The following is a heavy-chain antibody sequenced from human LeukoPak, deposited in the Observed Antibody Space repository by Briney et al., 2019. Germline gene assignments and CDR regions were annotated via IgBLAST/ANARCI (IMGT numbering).Heavy chain of an antibody. Sequence: GRSLRLSCAASGFTFSSYAMHWVRQAPGKGLEWVAVISYDGSNKYYADSVKGRFTISRDNSKDTLYLQMNSLRAEDTAVYYCAKEGIGRYSYGYAWDCWGQGTLVTVSS. D-gene: IGHD5-18*01. CDR3: AKEGIGRYSYGYAWDC. V-gene: IGHV3-30*04. CDR2: ISYDGSNK. J-gene: IGHJ4*02. CDR1: GFTFSSYA.